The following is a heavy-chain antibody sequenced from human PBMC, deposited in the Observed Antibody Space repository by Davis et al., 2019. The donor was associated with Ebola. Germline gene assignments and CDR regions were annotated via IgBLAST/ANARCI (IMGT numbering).Heavy chain of an antibody. J-gene: IGHJ4*02. CDR2: MYYSGST. Sequence: MPGGSLRLSCTVSGGSISRSGYYWGWFRQPPGKGLEWVGSMYYSGSTYYNPSLKSRVTISVDTSKNQFSLRLSSVTAADTGVYYCASSYSSSWYVSVDYWGQGTLVTVSS. CDR1: GGSISRSGYY. V-gene: IGHV4-39*01. D-gene: IGHD6-13*01. CDR3: ASSYSSSWYVSVDY.